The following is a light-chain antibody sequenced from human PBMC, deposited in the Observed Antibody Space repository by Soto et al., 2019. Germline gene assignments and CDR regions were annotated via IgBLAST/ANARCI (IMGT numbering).Light chain of an antibody. CDR1: QDIRNY. V-gene: IGKV1-6*01. J-gene: IGKJ4*01. CDR2: GAS. Sequence: AVQMTQSPSSLSASVGDRVTITCRASQDIRNYLGWYQQKPGKAPKLLIYGASSLQSGVPSRFAGSGSGTDFTLTISSLQPEDSASYYCQKYNSAPLTFGGGTKVDIK. CDR3: QKYNSAPLT.